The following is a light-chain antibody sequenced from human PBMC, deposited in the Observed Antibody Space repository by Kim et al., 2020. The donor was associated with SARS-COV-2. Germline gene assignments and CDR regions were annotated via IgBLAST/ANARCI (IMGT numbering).Light chain of an antibody. Sequence: SYELTQPPSVSVSPGQPVSISCSGDDLGNKYVCWYQQKPGQSPVLVIYQDTKRPSGIPERISGSNSGNTATLTIRGAQSMDEADYYCQAWGTTTVVIGGG. V-gene: IGLV3-1*01. J-gene: IGLJ2*01. CDR1: DLGNKY. CDR3: QAWGTTTVV. CDR2: QDT.